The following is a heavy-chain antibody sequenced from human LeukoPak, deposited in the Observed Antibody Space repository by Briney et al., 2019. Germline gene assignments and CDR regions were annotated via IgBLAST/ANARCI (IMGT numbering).Heavy chain of an antibody. Sequence: ASVKVSCEASGYTFTDYYIHWVRQAPGQGLEWMGRISPNSGGTNYAQKFQGRVTMTRDTSISTAYMELSGLRSDDTAVYYCANSSAAAYYFDYWGQGTLVTVSS. V-gene: IGHV1-2*06. J-gene: IGHJ4*02. CDR2: ISPNSGGT. D-gene: IGHD2-15*01. CDR1: GYTFTDYY. CDR3: ANSSAAAYYFDY.